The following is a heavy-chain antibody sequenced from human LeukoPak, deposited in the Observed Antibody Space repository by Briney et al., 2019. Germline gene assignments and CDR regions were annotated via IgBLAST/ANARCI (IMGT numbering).Heavy chain of an antibody. CDR2: ISASNGNT. J-gene: IGHJ5*02. CDR3: ARDLAGVVGVTAWFDP. CDR1: AYTFSSYA. V-gene: IGHV1-18*01. Sequence: ASVKVSCKGSAYTFSSYAISWVRQAPGQGLEWMGWISASNGNTNYAQKLHGRVTMTTDTSTNTVYMELRSLRFDDTAVYYCARDLAGVVGVTAWFDPWGQGTLVTVSS. D-gene: IGHD1-26*01.